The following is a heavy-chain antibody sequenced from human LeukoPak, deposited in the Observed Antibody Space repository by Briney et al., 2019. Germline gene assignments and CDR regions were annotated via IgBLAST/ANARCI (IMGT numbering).Heavy chain of an antibody. V-gene: IGHV4-59*08. CDR1: GGSISSYY. D-gene: IGHD1-26*01. CDR3: ARQGSGSYHTWGNFDY. Sequence: LETLSLTCTVSGGSISSYYWSWIRQPPGKGLEWIGYIYYSGSTNYNPSLKSRVTISVDTSKNQFSLKLSSATAADTAVYYCARQGSGSYHTWGNFDYWGQGTLVTVSS. CDR2: IYYSGST. J-gene: IGHJ4*02.